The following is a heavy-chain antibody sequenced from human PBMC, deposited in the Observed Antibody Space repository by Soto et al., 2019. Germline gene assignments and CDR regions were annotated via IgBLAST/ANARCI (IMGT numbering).Heavy chain of an antibody. J-gene: IGHJ5*02. V-gene: IGHV3-48*01. CDR3: ARDVNTMVRGVSRNWFDP. Sequence: PGGSLRLSCAASGFPFSAYSMNWVRQAPGKGLEWISYISSTSSIIYSADSVKGRFTISRDNAKNSLYLQMNSLRAEDTAVYYCARDVNTMVRGVSRNWFDPWGQGTLVTVSS. D-gene: IGHD3-10*01. CDR1: GFPFSAYS. CDR2: ISSTSSII.